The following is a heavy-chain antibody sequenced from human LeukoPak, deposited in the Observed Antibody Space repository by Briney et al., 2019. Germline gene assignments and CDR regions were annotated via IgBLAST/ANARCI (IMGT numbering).Heavy chain of an antibody. D-gene: IGHD6-19*01. V-gene: IGHV3-48*04. CDR2: ISSSGSTI. CDR3: ARDTGSSGSDY. J-gene: IGHJ4*02. CDR1: GFTFSSYG. Sequence: GRSLRLSCAASGFTFSSYGMHWVRQAPGKGLEWVSYISSSGSTIYYADSVKGRFTISRDNAKNSLYLQMNSLRAEDTAVYYCARDTGSSGSDYWGQGTLVTVSS.